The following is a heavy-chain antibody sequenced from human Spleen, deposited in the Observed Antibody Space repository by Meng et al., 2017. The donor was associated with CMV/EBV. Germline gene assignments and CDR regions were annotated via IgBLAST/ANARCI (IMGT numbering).Heavy chain of an antibody. CDR2: IYNSGST. V-gene: IGHV4-30-4*01. CDR1: GGSISSGDYY. J-gene: IGHJ4*02. Sequence: QGQLRQWVPGRVKASQTLPLTCTVSGGSISSGDYYWSWIRQPPGKGLEWIRYIYNSGSTYYNPSLKSQVTISVDTSKNQFSLKLRFVTAADTAVYYCAREGRSHQVGVSVYWGQGNLVTVSS. D-gene: IGHD2-21*01. CDR3: AREGRSHQVGVSVY.